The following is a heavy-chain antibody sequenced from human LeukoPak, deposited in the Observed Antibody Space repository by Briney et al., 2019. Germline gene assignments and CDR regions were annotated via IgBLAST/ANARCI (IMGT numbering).Heavy chain of an antibody. CDR2: ISYGGSNK. CDR3: ASAYYYDSSGYYVFGDY. D-gene: IGHD3-22*01. Sequence: GRSLRLSCAASGFTFSNYAMHWVRQAPGMGLEWVALISYGGSNKYYADSMKGRFTISRDNSKNTLYLQFNSLRAEVTAVYYCASAYYYDSSGYYVFGDYWGQGTLVTVSS. CDR1: GFTFSNYA. J-gene: IGHJ4*02. V-gene: IGHV3-30*04.